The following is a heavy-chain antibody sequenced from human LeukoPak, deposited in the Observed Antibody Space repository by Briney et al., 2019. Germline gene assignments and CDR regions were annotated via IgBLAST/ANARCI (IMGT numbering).Heavy chain of an antibody. Sequence: SETLSLTCAVYGGSFSGYYWSWIRQPPGKGLEWNGEINHSGSTNYNPSLKSRVTIPVDTTTNQFSLKLSSVTAADTAVYYCARGAYCSGGSCYYNWFDPWGQGTLVTVSS. CDR2: INHSGST. CDR3: ARGAYCSGGSCYYNWFDP. J-gene: IGHJ5*02. D-gene: IGHD2-15*01. CDR1: GGSFSGYY. V-gene: IGHV4-34*01.